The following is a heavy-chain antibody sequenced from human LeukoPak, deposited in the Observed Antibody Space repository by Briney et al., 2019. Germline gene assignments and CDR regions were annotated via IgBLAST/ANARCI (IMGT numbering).Heavy chain of an antibody. V-gene: IGHV3-30-3*01. CDR3: ARVPTEVLRFLEWSPLDY. CDR1: GFTFSSYA. Sequence: PGGSLRLSCAASGFTFSSYAMHWVRQAPGKGLEWVAVISYDGSNKYYADSVKGRFTISRDNSKNTLYLQMNSLRAEDTAVYYCARVPTEVLRFLEWSPLDYWGQGTLVTVSS. D-gene: IGHD3-3*01. CDR2: ISYDGSNK. J-gene: IGHJ4*02.